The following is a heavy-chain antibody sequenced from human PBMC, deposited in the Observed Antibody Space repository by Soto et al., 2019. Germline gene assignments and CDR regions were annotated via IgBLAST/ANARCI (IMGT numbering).Heavy chain of an antibody. CDR2: IYSGGST. V-gene: IGHV3-66*01. CDR1: GFTVSSNY. D-gene: IGHD3-16*01. CDR3: ARMGGGYAHYYYYMDV. J-gene: IGHJ6*03. Sequence: GGSLRLSCAASGFTVSSNYMSWVRQAPGKGLEWVSVIYSGGSTYYADSVKGRFTISRDNSKNTLYLQMNSLRAEDTAVYYCARMGGGYAHYYYYMDVWGKGTTVTVSS.